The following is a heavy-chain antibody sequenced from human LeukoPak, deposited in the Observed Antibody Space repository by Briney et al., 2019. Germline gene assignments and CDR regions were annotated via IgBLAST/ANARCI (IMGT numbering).Heavy chain of an antibody. J-gene: IGHJ3*02. CDR3: AIGNYGGNSGGAFDI. Sequence: SVKVSCKASGGTFSSYTISWVRQAPGQGLEWMGRIIPILGIANYAQKSQGRVTITADKSTSTAYMELSSLRSEDTAVYYCAIGNYGGNSGGAFDIWGQGTMVTVSS. CDR2: IIPILGIA. D-gene: IGHD4-23*01. CDR1: GGTFSSYT. V-gene: IGHV1-69*02.